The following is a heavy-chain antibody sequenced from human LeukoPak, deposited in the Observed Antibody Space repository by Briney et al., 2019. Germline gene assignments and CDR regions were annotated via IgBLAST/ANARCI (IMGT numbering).Heavy chain of an antibody. CDR2: ISGSGGST. CDR1: GFTFSSYA. CDR3: AKDLGTSGWYCDY. J-gene: IGHJ4*02. V-gene: IGHV3-23*01. D-gene: IGHD6-19*01. Sequence: GSLRLSCAASGFTFSSYAMSWVRQAPGKGLEWVSAISGSGGSTYYADSVKGRFTISRDNSKNTLHLQMNSLRVEDTAVYYCAKDLGTSGWYCDYWGQGTLVTVSS.